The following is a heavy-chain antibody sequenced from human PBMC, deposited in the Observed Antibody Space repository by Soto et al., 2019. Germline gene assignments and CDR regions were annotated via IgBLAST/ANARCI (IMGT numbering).Heavy chain of an antibody. Sequence: PGESLKISCKGSGYSFPTSWIAWVRLMPGKGLEWMGIIYPGDSDTRYSPSSQGQVTISADKSISTAYLQWSSLKASDTAMYYCASLFSNDYSDYRFWGQGTLVTVSS. J-gene: IGHJ4*02. CDR1: GYSFPTSW. CDR3: ASLFSNDYSDYRF. D-gene: IGHD4-17*01. V-gene: IGHV5-51*01. CDR2: IYPGDSDT.